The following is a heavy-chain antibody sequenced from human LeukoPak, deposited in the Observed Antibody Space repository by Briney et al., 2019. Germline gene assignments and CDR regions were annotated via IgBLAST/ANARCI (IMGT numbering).Heavy chain of an antibody. D-gene: IGHD4-11*01. J-gene: IGHJ6*02. V-gene: IGHV4-59*01. Sequence: SETLSLTCTVSGGSISTYYGNWIRQAPGKGLEWIGYINYSGSTNYNPSLKGRVTISVDTSRNQCSLKRSSVTAADTAVYYCARAQVDYNNGPGYQGYYSYGMDVWGQGTTVTVSS. CDR2: INYSGST. CDR1: GGSISTYY. CDR3: ARAQVDYNNGPGYQGYYSYGMDV.